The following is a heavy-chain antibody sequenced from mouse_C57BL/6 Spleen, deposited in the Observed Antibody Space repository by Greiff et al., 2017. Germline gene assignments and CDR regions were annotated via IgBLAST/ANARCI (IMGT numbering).Heavy chain of an antibody. CDR1: GYTFTDYE. Sequence: QVPLQQSGAELVRPGASVTLSCKASGYTFTDYEMHWVKQTPVHGLEWIGAIDPETGGTAYNQKFKGKAILTADKSSSTAYMELRSLTSEDSAVYYCTRGLGGDYFDYWGQGTTLTVSS. V-gene: IGHV1-15*01. D-gene: IGHD4-1*01. J-gene: IGHJ2*01. CDR3: TRGLGGDYFDY. CDR2: IDPETGGT.